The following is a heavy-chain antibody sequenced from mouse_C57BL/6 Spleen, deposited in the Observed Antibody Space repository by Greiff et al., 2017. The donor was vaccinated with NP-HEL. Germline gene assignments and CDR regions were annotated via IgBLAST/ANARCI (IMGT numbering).Heavy chain of an antibody. J-gene: IGHJ1*03. V-gene: IGHV8-12*01. D-gene: IGHD1-1*01. CDR3: ARSFYYYGSSGYFDV. CDR2: IYWDDDK. Sequence: QVTLKESGPGILQSSQTLSLTCSFSGFSLSTSGMGVSWIRQPSGKGLEWLAHIYWDDDKRYNPSLKSRLTISKDTSRNQVFLKITSVDTADTATYYCARSFYYYGSSGYFDVWGTGTTVTVSS. CDR1: GFSLSTSGMG.